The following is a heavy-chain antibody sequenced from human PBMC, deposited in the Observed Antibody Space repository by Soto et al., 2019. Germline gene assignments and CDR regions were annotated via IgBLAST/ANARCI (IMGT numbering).Heavy chain of an antibody. J-gene: IGHJ6*02. CDR2: IYYSGST. D-gene: IGHD2-21*02. V-gene: IGHV4-61*01. CDR3: AREVMAYCGGDCYNTNYYYYYGMDV. CDR1: GGSVSSGSYY. Sequence: PSETLSLTCTVSGGSVSSGSYYWSWIRQPPGKGLEWIGYIYYSGSTNYNPSLKSRVTISVDTSKNQFSLKLSSVTAADTAVYYCAREVMAYCGGDCYNTNYYYYYGMDVWGQGTTVTVSS.